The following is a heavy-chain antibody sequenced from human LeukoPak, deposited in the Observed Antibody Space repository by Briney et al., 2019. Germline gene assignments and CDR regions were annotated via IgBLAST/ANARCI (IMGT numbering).Heavy chain of an antibody. CDR2: IYYSGST. Sequence: SETLSLTCTVSGGSISSYYWSWIRQPPGKGLEWIGYIYYSGSTNYNPSLKSRVTISVDTSKNQFSLKLSSVTAADTAVYYCARSLRLGELSTWGQGTLVTVSS. J-gene: IGHJ5*02. D-gene: IGHD3-16*02. CDR3: ARSLRLGELST. V-gene: IGHV4-59*01. CDR1: GGSISSYY.